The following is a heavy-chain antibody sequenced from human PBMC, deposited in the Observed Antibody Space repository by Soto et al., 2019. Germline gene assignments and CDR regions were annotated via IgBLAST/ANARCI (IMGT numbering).Heavy chain of an antibody. D-gene: IGHD2-2*01. CDR2: MNPNSGNT. Sequence: ASVKVSCKASGYTFTSYDINWVRQATGQGLEWMGWMNPNSGNTGYAQKFQGRVTMTRNTSISTAYMELSSLRSEDTAVYYCERVEIVVVPAALSPYYYYYMDGWAKRTTVTVSS. CDR3: ERVEIVVVPAALSPYYYYYMDG. J-gene: IGHJ6*03. V-gene: IGHV1-8*01. CDR1: GYTFTSYD.